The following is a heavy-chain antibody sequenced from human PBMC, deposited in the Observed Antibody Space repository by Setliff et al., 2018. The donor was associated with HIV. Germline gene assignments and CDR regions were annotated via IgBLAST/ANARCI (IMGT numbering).Heavy chain of an antibody. D-gene: IGHD3-22*01. V-gene: IGHV4-4*07. Sequence: SETLSLTCTVSGGSISSYYWSWIRQPAGKGLEWIGRIYTSGSTNYNPSLKSRVTMSVDTSKNQFSLTLSSVTAADTAVYYCARGGGYYYDNSGYPTWYYFDYWGQGSLVTVSS. J-gene: IGHJ4*02. CDR2: IYTSGST. CDR1: GGSISSYY. CDR3: ARGGGYYYDNSGYPTWYYFDY.